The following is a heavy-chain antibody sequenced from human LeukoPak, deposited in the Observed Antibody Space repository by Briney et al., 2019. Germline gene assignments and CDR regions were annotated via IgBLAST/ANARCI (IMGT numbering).Heavy chain of an antibody. D-gene: IGHD6-13*01. CDR2: INHSGST. CDR1: GGSFSGYY. Sequence: PSETLSLTCAVYGGSFSGYYWSWIRQPPGKGLEWIGEINHSGSTNYNPSLKSRVTISVDTSKNQFSLKLSSVTAADTAVYYCASSGSSSWYYFDYWGQGTLVTVSS. J-gene: IGHJ4*02. V-gene: IGHV4-34*01. CDR3: ASSGSSSWYYFDY.